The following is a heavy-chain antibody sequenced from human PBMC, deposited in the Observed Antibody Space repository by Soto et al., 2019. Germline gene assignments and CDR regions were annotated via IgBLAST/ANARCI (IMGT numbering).Heavy chain of an antibody. Sequence: QEQLVQSGAEVKKPGSSVKVSCKASGGLFSSYPISWVRQVPGQGLEWMGGILPVFQTAYYTPRFQCSVTITADEYTNTAYMELSSLRSEDTAIYYCARGGSGYTWFNEFWGQGNLVTVSS. CDR2: ILPVFQTA. D-gene: IGHD3-22*01. V-gene: IGHV1-69*01. J-gene: IGHJ4*02. CDR1: GGLFSSYP. CDR3: ARGGSGYTWFNEF.